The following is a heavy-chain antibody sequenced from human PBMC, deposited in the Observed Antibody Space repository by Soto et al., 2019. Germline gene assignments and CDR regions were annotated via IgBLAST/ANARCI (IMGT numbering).Heavy chain of an antibody. CDR1: GYTFTSYD. CDR2: MNPNSGNT. V-gene: IGHV1-8*01. Sequence: ASVKVSCKASGYTFTSYDINWVRQATGQGLEWMGWMNPNSGNTGYAQKFQGRVTMTRNTSISTAYMELSSLRSEDTAVYYCARASIAARNNLDYWGQGTLVTVSS. J-gene: IGHJ4*02. D-gene: IGHD6-6*01. CDR3: ARASIAARNNLDY.